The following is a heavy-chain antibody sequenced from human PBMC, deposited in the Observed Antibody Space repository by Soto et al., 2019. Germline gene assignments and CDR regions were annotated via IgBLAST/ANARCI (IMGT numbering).Heavy chain of an antibody. CDR1: GVTVSSYA. V-gene: IGHV3-23*01. Sequence: PWGSLRLSCAACGVTVSSYAMGGVRQAPGKGLEWVSAISGSGGSTYYADSVKGRFTISRDNSKNTLYLQMNSLRAEDTAVYYCAKEAVGATSGIYYFDYWGQGTLVTVSS. J-gene: IGHJ4*02. CDR3: AKEAVGATSGIYYFDY. CDR2: ISGSGGST. D-gene: IGHD1-26*01.